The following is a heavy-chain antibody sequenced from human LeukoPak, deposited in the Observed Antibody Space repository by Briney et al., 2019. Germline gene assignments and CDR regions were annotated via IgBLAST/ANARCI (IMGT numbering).Heavy chain of an antibody. D-gene: IGHD3-3*01. CDR2: ITYDGSNK. J-gene: IGHJ6*02. Sequence: GRSLRLSCAASGFTFTRFATYWVRKAPGKGLEWVALITYDGSNKYYADSVKGRFTISRDNSKNTVYLQMNSPRAEDTAVYYCARVGGDVLSGHRTGYYYAMDVWGQGTTVTVSS. CDR1: GFTFTRFA. CDR3: ARVGGDVLSGHRTGYYYAMDV. V-gene: IGHV3-30*04.